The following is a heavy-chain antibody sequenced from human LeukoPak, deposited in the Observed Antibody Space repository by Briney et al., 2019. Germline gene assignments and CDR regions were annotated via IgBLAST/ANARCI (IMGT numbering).Heavy chain of an antibody. CDR2: IYSSGST. D-gene: IGHD3-3*01. Sequence: SETLSLTCTVSGGSISSYYWSWIRQPAGKGLEWVGRIYSSGSTNYNPSLKSRLTMSVDTSKNQFSLNLSSVTAADTAVYYCARDPTRYDFWSGYQDYWGQGTLVTVSS. J-gene: IGHJ4*02. V-gene: IGHV4-4*07. CDR3: ARDPTRYDFWSGYQDY. CDR1: GGSISSYY.